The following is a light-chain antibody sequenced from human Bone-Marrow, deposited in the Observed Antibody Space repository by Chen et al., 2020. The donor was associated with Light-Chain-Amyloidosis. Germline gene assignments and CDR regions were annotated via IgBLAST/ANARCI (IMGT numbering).Light chain of an antibody. J-gene: IGLJ2*01. CDR1: RSNIGAGYD. Sequence: QSVLTQPPSLSGAPGQRVTISCTGPRSNIGAGYDVHWYQQPPGRAPKLLVYDSSNRPSGVPDRFSGSKSGTSASLAITELQAEGEADYYCKSYDTSLSGPDLIFGGGTRLTVL. V-gene: IGLV1-40*01. CDR3: KSYDTSLSGPDLI. CDR2: DSS.